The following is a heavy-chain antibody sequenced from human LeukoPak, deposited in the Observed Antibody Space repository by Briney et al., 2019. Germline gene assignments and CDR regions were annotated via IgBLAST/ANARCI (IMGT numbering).Heavy chain of an antibody. V-gene: IGHV1-8*03. Sequence: ASVKVSCKASGYTFTSYDINWVRQATGQGLEWMGWMNPNSGNTGYAQKFQGRVTITRNTSISTAYMELSSLRSEDTAVYYCARDVRRAAADPFDYWGQGTLVTVSS. D-gene: IGHD6-13*01. CDR3: ARDVRRAAADPFDY. CDR2: MNPNSGNT. CDR1: GYTFTSYD. J-gene: IGHJ4*02.